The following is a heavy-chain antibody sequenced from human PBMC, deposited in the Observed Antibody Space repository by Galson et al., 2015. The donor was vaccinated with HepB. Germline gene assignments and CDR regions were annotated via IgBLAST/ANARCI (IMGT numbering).Heavy chain of an antibody. V-gene: IGHV4-34*01. Sequence: LSLTCAVYGGSFSGYYWSWIRQPPGKGLEWIGEINHSGSTNYNPSLKSRVTISVDTSKNQFSLKLSSVTAADTAVYYCATNSGYVRYSSGRAAPFGYWGQGTLVTVSS. CDR2: INHSGST. CDR1: GGSFSGYY. D-gene: IGHD5-12*01. J-gene: IGHJ4*02. CDR3: ATNSGYVRYSSGRAAPFGY.